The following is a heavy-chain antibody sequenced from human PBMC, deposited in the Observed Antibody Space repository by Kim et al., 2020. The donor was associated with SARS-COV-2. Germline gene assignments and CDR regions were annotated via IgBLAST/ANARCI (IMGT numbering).Heavy chain of an antibody. CDR3: ARDSMAYSYGYDAFDI. J-gene: IGHJ3*02. V-gene: IGHV3-7*03. Sequence: GGSLRLSCAASGFTFSSYWMSWVRQAPGKGLEWVANIKQDGSEKYYVDSVKGRFTISRDNAKNSLYLQMNSLRAEDTAVYYCARDSMAYSYGYDAFDIWGQGTMVTVSS. D-gene: IGHD5-18*01. CDR1: GFTFSSYW. CDR2: IKQDGSEK.